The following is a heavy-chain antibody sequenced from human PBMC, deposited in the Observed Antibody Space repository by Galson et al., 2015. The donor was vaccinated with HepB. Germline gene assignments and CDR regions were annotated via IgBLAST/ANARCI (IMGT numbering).Heavy chain of an antibody. CDR3: ARMVYYDYVWGSYRYFDY. J-gene: IGHJ4*02. Sequence: PALVKPTQTLTLTCTFSGFSLSTSGMCVSWIRQPPGKALEWLARIDWDDDKYYSTSLKTRLTISKDTSKNQVVLTMTNMDPVDTATYYCARMVYYDYVWGSYRYFDYWGQGTLVTVSS. CDR2: IDWDDDK. V-gene: IGHV2-70*11. D-gene: IGHD3-16*02. CDR1: GFSLSTSGMC.